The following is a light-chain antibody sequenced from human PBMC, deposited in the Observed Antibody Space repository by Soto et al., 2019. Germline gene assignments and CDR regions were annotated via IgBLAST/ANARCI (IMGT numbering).Light chain of an antibody. Sequence: QSVLTQPGSVAASPGQSITIPCTGTSSDVGSYNLVSWFQQHPGKVPKLLIYEGTKRPSGLSDRFSGSKSGTTASLTISGLQAEDEAHYYCYSYAGENLYVFGTGTKVTVL. CDR2: EGT. V-gene: IGLV2-23*01. CDR1: SSDVGSYNL. CDR3: YSYAGENLYV. J-gene: IGLJ1*01.